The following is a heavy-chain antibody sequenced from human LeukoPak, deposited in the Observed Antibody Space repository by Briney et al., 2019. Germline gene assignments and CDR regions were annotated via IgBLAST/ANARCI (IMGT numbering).Heavy chain of an antibody. CDR1: GFTFSSYA. V-gene: IGHV3-23*01. Sequence: GGSLRLSCVASGFTFSSYAMSWVRQAPGKGLEWVSAISGGGGSTYYADSVKGRITISRDNSKNTLYLQMNSPRAEDTAVYYCAKASSSSYYYYYMDVWGKGTTVTVSS. CDR2: ISGGGGST. D-gene: IGHD2-2*01. CDR3: AKASSSSYYYYYMDV. J-gene: IGHJ6*03.